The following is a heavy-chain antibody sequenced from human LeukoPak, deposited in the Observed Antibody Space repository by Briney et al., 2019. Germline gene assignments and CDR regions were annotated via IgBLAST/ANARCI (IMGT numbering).Heavy chain of an antibody. D-gene: IGHD5-18*01. CDR2: ISYDGSNK. Sequence: GGSLRLSCAASGFTFSGYAILWVRQAPGKGLEWVAVISYDGSNKFYADSVKGRFTISRDNSNKTLYLQMNSLRAEDTAIYYCARVGRGYSFKVYYFDYWGQGTLVTVSS. CDR1: GFTFSGYA. J-gene: IGHJ4*02. V-gene: IGHV3-30*04. CDR3: ARVGRGYSFKVYYFDY.